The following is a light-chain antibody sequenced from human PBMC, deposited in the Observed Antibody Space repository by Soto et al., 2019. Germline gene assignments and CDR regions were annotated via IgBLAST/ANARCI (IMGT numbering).Light chain of an antibody. Sequence: DIQLTQSPSLLSASVGDRVTITCRASQGISTYLAWYQQTSGKAPKLLITAASTLQRGVPSRFSGSGSGTQFTLTISSLQPEDFATYYCQQLNAYPLTFGGGTSVEIK. J-gene: IGKJ4*01. CDR3: QQLNAYPLT. CDR1: QGISTY. CDR2: AAS. V-gene: IGKV1-9*01.